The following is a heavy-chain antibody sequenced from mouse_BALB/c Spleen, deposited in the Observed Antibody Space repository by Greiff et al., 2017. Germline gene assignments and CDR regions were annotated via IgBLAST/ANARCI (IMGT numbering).Heavy chain of an antibody. J-gene: IGHJ3*01. Sequence: QVQLQQSGAELVKPGASVKLSCKASGYTFTSYWMHWVKQRPGQGLEWIGEINPSNGRTNYNEKFKSKATLTVDKSSSTAYMQLSSLTSEDSAVYYCARGITTVGFAYWGQGTLVTVSA. CDR3: ARGITTVGFAY. D-gene: IGHD1-1*01. V-gene: IGHV1S81*02. CDR1: GYTFTSYW. CDR2: INPSNGRT.